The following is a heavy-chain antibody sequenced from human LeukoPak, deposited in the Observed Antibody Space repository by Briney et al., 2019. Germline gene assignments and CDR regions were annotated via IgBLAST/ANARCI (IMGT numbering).Heavy chain of an antibody. CDR2: INPSGSST. V-gene: IGHV1-46*01. J-gene: IGHJ5*02. CDR3: ARDNSVGDIAWWFDP. D-gene: IGHD3-16*02. CDR1: GYSYTSHY. Sequence: ASVKVSCKASGYSYTSHYMHWVRQAPGQGLEWMGLINPSGSSTLYAQKFQGRVTMTRDMSTTTDYMELSSLRSEDTAVYYCARDNSVGDIAWWFDPWGQGTLVTVSS.